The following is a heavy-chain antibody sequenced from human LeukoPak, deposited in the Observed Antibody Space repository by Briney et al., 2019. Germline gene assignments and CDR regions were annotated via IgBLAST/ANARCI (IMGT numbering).Heavy chain of an antibody. J-gene: IGHJ4*02. CDR1: GGSISSYY. CDR2: IYYSGST. D-gene: IGHD3-22*01. Sequence: SETLSLTCTVSGGSISSYYWSWIRQPPGKGLEWIGYIYYSGSTNYNPSLKSRVTISVDTSKNQFSLKLSSVTAADTAVYYCARPNEGYYDSSGYYSYWGQGTLVTVSS. CDR3: ARPNEGYYDSSGYYSY. V-gene: IGHV4-59*12.